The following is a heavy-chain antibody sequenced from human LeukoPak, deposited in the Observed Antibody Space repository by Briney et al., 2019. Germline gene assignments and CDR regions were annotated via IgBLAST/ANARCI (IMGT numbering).Heavy chain of an antibody. Sequence: SETLSLTCTVSGGSISDYYWSWIRQPAGKGLEWIGRIYTRGNTNYNPSLKSRVTMSVDTPKNEVSLKLTSVTAADTAVYFCARGGGTNDDFWSGYAYSFDYWGQGALVTVSS. CDR2: IYTRGNT. J-gene: IGHJ4*02. CDR3: ARGGGTNDDFWSGYAYSFDY. CDR1: GGSISDYY. V-gene: IGHV4-4*07. D-gene: IGHD3-3*01.